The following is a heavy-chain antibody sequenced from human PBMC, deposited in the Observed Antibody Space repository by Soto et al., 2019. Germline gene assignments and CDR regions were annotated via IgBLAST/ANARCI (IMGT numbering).Heavy chain of an antibody. Sequence: GGSLRLSCAASGFTSSTYSMNWVRQAPGKGLEWVSYISSDTSIIDYADSVRGRFTISRDNSKNTLYLQMNSLRAEDTAVYYCAKEATMIVVVNSWFDPWGQGTLVTVSS. J-gene: IGHJ5*02. CDR3: AKEATMIVVVNSWFDP. D-gene: IGHD3-22*01. CDR2: ISSDTSII. CDR1: GFTSSTYS. V-gene: IGHV3-48*01.